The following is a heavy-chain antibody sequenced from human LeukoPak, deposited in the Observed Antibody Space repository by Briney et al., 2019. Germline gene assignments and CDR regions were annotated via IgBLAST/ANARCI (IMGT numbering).Heavy chain of an antibody. D-gene: IGHD2-15*01. J-gene: IGHJ6*03. Sequence: SETLSLTCTVSGGSISSHYWTWIRQSPVKGLEWIGDISNSGSTSYNPSLKSRVTIPIDTSKNQFSLKLSSVTAADTAVYYCGRDALVGYFSYYYMDVWGKGTTVTVSS. CDR1: GGSISSHY. V-gene: IGHV4-59*11. CDR2: ISNSGST. CDR3: GRDALVGYFSYYYMDV.